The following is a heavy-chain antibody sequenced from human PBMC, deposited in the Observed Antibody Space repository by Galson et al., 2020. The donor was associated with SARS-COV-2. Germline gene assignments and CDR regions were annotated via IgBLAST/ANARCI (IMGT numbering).Heavy chain of an antibody. CDR2: IYDSGST. D-gene: IGHD1-26*01. Sequence: SEPLSLTCVVYGYSISSGYYWGWIRQAPGKGREWIGSIYDSGSTYYNPSLKSRVTISVDTSKNQFSLNLRSVTAADTAVYYCGMGGGFDIWGPGTMVTVSS. V-gene: IGHV4-38-2*01. CDR3: GMGGGFDI. J-gene: IGHJ3*02. CDR1: GYSISSGYY.